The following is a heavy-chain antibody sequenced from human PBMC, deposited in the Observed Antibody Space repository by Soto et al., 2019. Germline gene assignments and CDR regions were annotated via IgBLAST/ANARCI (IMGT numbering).Heavy chain of an antibody. CDR1: GFTFSSYA. Sequence: GGSLRLSCAASGFTFSSYAMSWVRQAPGKGLEWVSAISGSGGSTYYADSVKGRFTISRDNSKNTLYLQMNSLRAEDTAVYYCAKRQNYYGSGTNNWFDPWGQGTLVTVSS. V-gene: IGHV3-23*01. CDR3: AKRQNYYGSGTNNWFDP. CDR2: ISGSGGST. D-gene: IGHD3-10*01. J-gene: IGHJ5*02.